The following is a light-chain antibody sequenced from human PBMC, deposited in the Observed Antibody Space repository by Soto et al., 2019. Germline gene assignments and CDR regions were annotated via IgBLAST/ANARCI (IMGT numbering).Light chain of an antibody. J-gene: IGKJ4*01. Sequence: DIVMTQSPDSLAVSLGERATINCKSSQSVLYSPNNKNYLSWYQQKPGQPPKLLIYWASTRESGVPDRFSGSGSGTDFTLTISSLQAEDVAVYFCQQYYTTSLTFGGGTKVEIK. CDR2: WAS. CDR3: QQYYTTSLT. CDR1: QSVLYSPNNKNY. V-gene: IGKV4-1*01.